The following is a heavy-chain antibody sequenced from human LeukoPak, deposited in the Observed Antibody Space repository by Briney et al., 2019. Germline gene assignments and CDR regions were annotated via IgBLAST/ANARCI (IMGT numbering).Heavy chain of an antibody. CDR3: ARVYYYDSSGHNWFDP. CDR2: ITGYNANA. J-gene: IGHJ5*02. CDR1: GYTFTSYG. Sequence: ASVKVSCKASGYTFTSYGISWVRQAPGQGLEWMGWITGYNANAKYAQNLQGRVTMTTDKSTSTAYMDLRSLRSDDTAVYYCARVYYYDSSGHNWFDPWGQGTLVTVSS. D-gene: IGHD3-22*01. V-gene: IGHV1-18*01.